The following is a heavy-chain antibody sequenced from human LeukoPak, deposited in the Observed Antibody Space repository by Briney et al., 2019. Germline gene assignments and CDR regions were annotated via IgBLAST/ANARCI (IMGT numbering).Heavy chain of an antibody. D-gene: IGHD3-22*01. V-gene: IGHV3-66*01. CDR2: IYTGGGT. J-gene: IGHJ4*02. CDR1: GFTVSSNY. CDR3: ARAPYYYDSSGYYFED. Sequence: GGSLRLSCAVSGFTVSSNYMSWVRQAPGKGLEWVSVIYTGGGTDCADSVKGRSTISRDKSKNTLSLLMKSLRAEDTAVYYCARAPYYYDSSGYYFEDWGQGTLVTVSS.